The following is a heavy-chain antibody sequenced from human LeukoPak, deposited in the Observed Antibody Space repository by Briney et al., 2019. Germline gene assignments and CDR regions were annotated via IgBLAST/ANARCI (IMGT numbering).Heavy chain of an antibody. J-gene: IGHJ4*02. CDR1: GFTFSTYN. D-gene: IGHD3-22*01. V-gene: IGHV3-21*01. CDR2: ISGSSSYI. CDR3: ARDIYYDSSGYYVY. Sequence: GGSLRLSCAASGFTFSTYNMNWVRQAPGKGLEWVSSISGSSSYIYYADSVKGRFTISRDNAKNSLYLQMNSLRAEDTAVYYCARDIYYDSSGYYVYWGQGTLVTVSS.